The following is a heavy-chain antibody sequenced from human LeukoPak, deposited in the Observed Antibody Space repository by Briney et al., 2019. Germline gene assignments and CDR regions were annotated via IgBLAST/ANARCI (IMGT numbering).Heavy chain of an antibody. J-gene: IGHJ4*01. CDR3: ARDGTAAGLYFDL. D-gene: IGHD6-13*01. Sequence: GGSLRLSCALSGFTFSSYWMNWVRQAPGKGLEWVASIKQDGGEKSYVDSVKGRFTISGDNAKNSLYLQMSSLRAEDTAVYCCARDGTAAGLYFDLWGQGTLVTVSS. CDR2: IKQDGGEK. CDR1: GFTFSSYW. V-gene: IGHV3-7*01.